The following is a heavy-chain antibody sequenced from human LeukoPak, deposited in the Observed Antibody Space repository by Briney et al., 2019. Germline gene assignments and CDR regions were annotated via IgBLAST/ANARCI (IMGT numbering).Heavy chain of an antibody. V-gene: IGHV3-23*01. J-gene: IGHJ4*02. D-gene: IGHD6-19*01. CDR2: ISASGGNT. CDR1: GFTFSNYV. Sequence: GGSLRLSCAASGFTFSNYVMHWVRQGPGKGLEWVSVISASGGNTYYADSVKGRFTISRDNAKNTLYLQMNSLRAEDTAVYYCVRVGTRSSGLYFLDYWGQGTLVTVPS. CDR3: VRVGTRSSGLYFLDY.